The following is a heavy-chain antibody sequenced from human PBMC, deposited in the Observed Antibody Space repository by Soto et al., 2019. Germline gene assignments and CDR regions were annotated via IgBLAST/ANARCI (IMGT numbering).Heavy chain of an antibody. V-gene: IGHV3-33*01. D-gene: IGHD4-17*01. J-gene: IGHJ4*02. Sequence: GGSLRLSCAASGFTFSSYGMHWVRQAPGKGLEWVAVIWYDGSNKYYADSVKGRFTISRDNSKNTLYLQMNSLRAEDTAVYYCARDRVYGDYGIDYWGQGTLVTVSS. CDR2: IWYDGSNK. CDR3: ARDRVYGDYGIDY. CDR1: GFTFSSYG.